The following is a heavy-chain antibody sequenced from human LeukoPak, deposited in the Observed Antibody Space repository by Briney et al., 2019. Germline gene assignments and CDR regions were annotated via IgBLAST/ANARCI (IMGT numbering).Heavy chain of an antibody. CDR1: GFTFSDYY. J-gene: IGHJ4*02. V-gene: IGHV3-11*01. Sequence: GSLRLTCAASGFTFSDYYMSWIRQALGKGLEWVSYISSSGSTIYYADSVKGRFTISRDNAKSSLYLQMNSLRAEDTALYYCAKSKTTVAAPDYWGQGTLVTVSS. CDR3: AKSKTTVAAPDY. D-gene: IGHD6-19*01. CDR2: ISSSGSTI.